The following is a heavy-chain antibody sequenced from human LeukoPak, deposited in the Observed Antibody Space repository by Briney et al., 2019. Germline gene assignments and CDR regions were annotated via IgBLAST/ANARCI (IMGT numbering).Heavy chain of an antibody. CDR2: VYPGDSDT. CDR1: GYSFTNYW. D-gene: IGHD3-16*01. Sequence: GESLKISCKGSGYSFTNYWIGWVRQMPGKGLEWMVIVYPGDSDTRYNPSFQGQVTISADKSISTAYLQWSSLKASDTAMYYCARLLTSGSNIRDWFDPWGQGTLVTVSS. J-gene: IGHJ5*02. V-gene: IGHV5-51*01. CDR3: ARLLTSGSNIRDWFDP.